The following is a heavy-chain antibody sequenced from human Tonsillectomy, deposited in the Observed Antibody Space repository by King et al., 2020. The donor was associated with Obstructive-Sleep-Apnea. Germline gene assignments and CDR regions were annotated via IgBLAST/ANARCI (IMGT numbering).Heavy chain of an antibody. Sequence: VQLVESGGGLVKPGGSLRLSCAASGFSFSTYSMNWVRQAPGKGLEWVSSIASTSSYIYYADSVKGRFTISRDNAKNSLYLQMNSLRAEDTAVYYCAKGSTIFGVAVYYFDYWGQGTLVTVSS. J-gene: IGHJ4*02. D-gene: IGHD3-3*01. CDR2: IASTSSYI. CDR1: GFSFSTYS. CDR3: AKGSTIFGVAVYYFDY. V-gene: IGHV3-21*04.